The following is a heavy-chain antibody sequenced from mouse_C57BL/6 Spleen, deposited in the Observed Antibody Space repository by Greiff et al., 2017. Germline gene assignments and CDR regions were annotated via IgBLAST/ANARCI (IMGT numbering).Heavy chain of an antibody. D-gene: IGHD2-3*01. Sequence: VQLQQSGTELVKPGASVKLSCKASGYTFTSYWMHWVKQRPGQGLEWIGNINPSNGGTNYNEKFKSKATLTVDKSSSTAYMPLSSLTSEDSAVYYCSREDDSYYGAMDYWGQGTSVTVSS. J-gene: IGHJ4*01. CDR1: GYTFTSYW. V-gene: IGHV1-53*01. CDR2: INPSNGGT. CDR3: SREDDSYYGAMDY.